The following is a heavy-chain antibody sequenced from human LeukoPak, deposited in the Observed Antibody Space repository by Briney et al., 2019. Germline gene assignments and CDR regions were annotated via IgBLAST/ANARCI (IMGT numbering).Heavy chain of an antibody. D-gene: IGHD3-3*01. CDR3: ATLYDFWSGYPFDY. CDR1: GGTFSSYA. J-gene: IGHJ4*02. CDR2: IIPILGIA. V-gene: IGHV1-69*04. Sequence: ASVKVSCKASGGTFSSYAISWVRQAPGQGLEWMGRIIPILGIANYAQKFQGRVTMTEDTSTDTAYMELSSLRSEDTAVYYCATLYDFWSGYPFDYWGQGTLVTVSS.